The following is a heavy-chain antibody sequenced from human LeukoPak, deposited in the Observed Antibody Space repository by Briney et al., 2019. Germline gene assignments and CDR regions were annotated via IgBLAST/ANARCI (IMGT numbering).Heavy chain of an antibody. CDR2: ISAYNGNT. CDR3: ARSGGVGGGGNWFDP. D-gene: IGHD3-10*01. J-gene: IGHJ5*02. Sequence: GASVKVSCKASGYTFTSYGISWVRQAPGQGLEWMGWISAYNGNTNYAQKLQGRVTMTTDTSTSTACMELRSLRSDDTAVYYCARSGGVGGGGNWFDPWGQGTLVTVSS. V-gene: IGHV1-18*01. CDR1: GYTFTSYG.